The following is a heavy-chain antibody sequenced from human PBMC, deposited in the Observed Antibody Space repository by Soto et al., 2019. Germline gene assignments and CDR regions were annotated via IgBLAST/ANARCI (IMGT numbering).Heavy chain of an antibody. CDR3: AKDAISGDGIWLMDS. Sequence: ASVKVSCKASGYTFTSYDINWVRQATGQGLEWMGWMNPNSGNTGYAQKFQGRVTLTRNTSISTAYMELSSLRSEDTAIYYCAKDAISGDGIWLMDSWGQGTVVTVS. CDR2: MNPNSGNT. V-gene: IGHV1-8*01. CDR1: GYTFTSYD. D-gene: IGHD4-17*01. J-gene: IGHJ5*02.